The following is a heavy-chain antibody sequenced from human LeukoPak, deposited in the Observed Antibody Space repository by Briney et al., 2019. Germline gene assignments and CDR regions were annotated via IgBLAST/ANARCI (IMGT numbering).Heavy chain of an antibody. J-gene: IGHJ4*02. Sequence: PSETLSLTCAVYGGSFSGYYWSWIRQPPGKGLEWIGEINHSGSTNYNPSLKSRVTISVDTSKNQFSLKLSSVTAADTAVYYCARGYRSGTNGLSQTMHFDYWGQGTLVTVSS. CDR1: GGSFSGYY. CDR2: INHSGST. D-gene: IGHD2-8*01. CDR3: ARGYRSGTNGLSQTMHFDY. V-gene: IGHV4-34*01.